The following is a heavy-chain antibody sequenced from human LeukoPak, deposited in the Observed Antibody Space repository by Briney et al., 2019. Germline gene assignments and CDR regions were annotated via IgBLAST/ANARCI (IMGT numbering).Heavy chain of an antibody. CDR2: IYTSGST. V-gene: IGHV4-4*07. J-gene: IGHJ6*03. CDR3: AREATAGVFYYYYSMDV. D-gene: IGHD5-24*01. CDR1: GGSISSYY. Sequence: SETLSLTCTVSGGSISSYYWSWIRQPAGKGLEWIGRIYTSGSTNYNPSLKSRVTMSVDTSKNQFSLKLSSVTAADTAVYYCAREATAGVFYYYYSMDVWGKGTTVTVSS.